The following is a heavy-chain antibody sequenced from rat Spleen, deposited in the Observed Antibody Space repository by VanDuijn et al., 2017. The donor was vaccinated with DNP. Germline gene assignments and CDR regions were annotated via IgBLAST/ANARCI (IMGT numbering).Heavy chain of an antibody. Sequence: EVQLQESGPGLVKPSQSLSLTCSVTGYSITSNYWGWIRKFPGNKMEWMGYISYSDKTNYNPSLKSRISIFRDTSKNQFFLQLNSVTTEDIATYYCARGLNYGGYSYSWYFDFWGPGTMVTVSS. D-gene: IGHD1-11*01. CDR2: ISYSDKT. CDR1: GYSITSNY. V-gene: IGHV3-1*01. CDR3: ARGLNYGGYSYSWYFDF. J-gene: IGHJ1*01.